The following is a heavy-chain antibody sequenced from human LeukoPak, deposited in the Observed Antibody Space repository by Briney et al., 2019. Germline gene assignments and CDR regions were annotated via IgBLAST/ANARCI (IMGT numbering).Heavy chain of an antibody. D-gene: IGHD6-13*01. CDR2: ISGSGGST. CDR1: GFTFSSYA. Sequence: GGSLRLSCAASGFTFSSYAMSWVRQAPGKGLEWVSAISGSGGSTYYADSVKGRFTISRDNSKNTLYLQMNGLRAEDTAVYYCAKGDRSWSYYYYGMDVWGQGTTVTVSS. CDR3: AKGDRSWSYYYYGMDV. J-gene: IGHJ6*02. V-gene: IGHV3-23*01.